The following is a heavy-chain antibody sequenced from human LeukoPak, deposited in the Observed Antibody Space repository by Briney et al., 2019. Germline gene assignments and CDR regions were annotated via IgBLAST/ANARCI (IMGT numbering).Heavy chain of an antibody. Sequence: GGSLRLSCAASGFTFTTYAVSWVRQAPGKGLEWVSGVSGSGATTSYAYSVKGRFTVSRDNSKNTLYLQMNTLRADDTAVYYCAKGAAYCGGDCFLYYFNYWGQGTLVTVSS. J-gene: IGHJ4*02. CDR1: GFTFTTYA. CDR3: AKGAAYCGGDCFLYYFNY. CDR2: VSGSGATT. D-gene: IGHD2-21*02. V-gene: IGHV3-23*01.